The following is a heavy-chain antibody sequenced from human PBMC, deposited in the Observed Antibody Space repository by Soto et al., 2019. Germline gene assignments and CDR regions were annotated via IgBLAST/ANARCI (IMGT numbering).Heavy chain of an antibody. CDR3: ARADAVITINFDY. CDR1: GGSVSSGSYY. J-gene: IGHJ4*02. V-gene: IGHV4-61*01. CDR2: IYYSGST. Sequence: SETLSLTCTVSGGSVSSGSYYWSWIRQPPGKGLEWIGYIYYSGSTNYNPSLKSRVTISVDTSKNQFSLKLSSVTAADTAVYYCARADAVITINFDYWGQGTLVTVSS. D-gene: IGHD2-21*01.